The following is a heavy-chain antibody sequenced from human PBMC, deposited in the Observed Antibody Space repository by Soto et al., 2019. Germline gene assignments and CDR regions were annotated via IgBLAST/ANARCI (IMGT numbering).Heavy chain of an antibody. CDR2: ISYDGSNK. D-gene: IGHD6-19*01. CDR1: GFTFSSYG. V-gene: IGHV3-30*18. Sequence: PGGSLRLSCAASGFTFSSYGMHWVRQAPGKGLEWVAVISYDGSNKYYADSVKGRFTISRDNSKNTLYLQMNSLRAEDTAVYYCGKELLQWLALYYGMDVWGQGTTVTVSS. CDR3: GKELLQWLALYYGMDV. J-gene: IGHJ6*02.